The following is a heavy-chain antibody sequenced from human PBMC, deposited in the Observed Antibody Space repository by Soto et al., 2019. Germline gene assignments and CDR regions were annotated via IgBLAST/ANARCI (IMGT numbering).Heavy chain of an antibody. Sequence: GGSLRLCCAASGFTFSSYAMHWVRQAPGKGLEWVAVISYDGSNKYYADSVKGRFTISRDNSKNTLYLQMNSLRAEDTAVYYCARDEGIAAREGIDYWGQAPLVTVSS. CDR3: ARDEGIAAREGIDY. CDR1: GFTFSSYA. V-gene: IGHV3-30-3*01. D-gene: IGHD6-6*01. CDR2: ISYDGSNK. J-gene: IGHJ4*02.